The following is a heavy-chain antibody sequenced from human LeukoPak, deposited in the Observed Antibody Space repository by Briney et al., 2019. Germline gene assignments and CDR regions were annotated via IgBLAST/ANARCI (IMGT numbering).Heavy chain of an antibody. D-gene: IGHD4-17*01. V-gene: IGHV1-18*01. J-gene: IGHJ4*02. Sequence: ASGKVSCKASGYTFTSYGISWVRQAPGQGLEWMGWISAYNGNTNYAQKLQGRVTMTTDTSTSTAYMELRSLRSDDTAVYYCARDHSIYGDYDPFDYWGQGTLVTVSS. CDR3: ARDHSIYGDYDPFDY. CDR1: GYTFTSYG. CDR2: ISAYNGNT.